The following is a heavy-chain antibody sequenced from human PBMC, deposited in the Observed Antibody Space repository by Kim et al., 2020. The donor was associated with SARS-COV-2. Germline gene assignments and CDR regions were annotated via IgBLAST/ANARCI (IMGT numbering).Heavy chain of an antibody. J-gene: IGHJ5*02. V-gene: IGHV5-10-1*01. CDR2: IDPSDSYT. D-gene: IGHD2-2*01. CDR3: ARRVGCSSTSCYPEEWFDP. Sequence: GESLKISCKGSGYSFTSYWISWVRQMPGKGLEWMGRIDPSDSYTNYSPSFQGHVTISADKSISTAYLQWSSLKASDTAMYYCARRVGCSSTSCYPEEWFDPWGQGTLVTVSS. CDR1: GYSFTSYW.